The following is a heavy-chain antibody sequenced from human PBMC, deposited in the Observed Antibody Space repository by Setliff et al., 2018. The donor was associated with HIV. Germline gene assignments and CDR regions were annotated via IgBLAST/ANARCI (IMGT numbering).Heavy chain of an antibody. Sequence: SETLSLTCTVSGGSISVHYWSWLRQPPGKGLEWIASVHYGGSIFYNPSLKSRVTLSVGTSKRQFFLNLSSATTADTAMYYCVRPSFGIGGGSMFDSWGQGIVVTVSS. D-gene: IGHD3-3*01. J-gene: IGHJ4*02. CDR3: VRPSFGIGGGSMFDS. V-gene: IGHV4-59*04. CDR2: VHYGGSI. CDR1: GGSISVHY.